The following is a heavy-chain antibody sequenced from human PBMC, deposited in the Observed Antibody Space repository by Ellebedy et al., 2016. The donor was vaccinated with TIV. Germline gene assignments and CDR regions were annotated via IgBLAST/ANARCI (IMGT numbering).Heavy chain of an antibody. D-gene: IGHD4-23*01. Sequence: GESLKISCAASGFTFSRYWMSWVRQAPGKGLEWVANIEEDGSQKYYVDSVKGRFTISRDNAKNSLYLQMNSLRAEDTAVYYCARDRSSGGNFYWYFDLWGRGTLVTVSS. V-gene: IGHV3-7*01. J-gene: IGHJ2*01. CDR1: GFTFSRYW. CDR2: IEEDGSQK. CDR3: ARDRSSGGNFYWYFDL.